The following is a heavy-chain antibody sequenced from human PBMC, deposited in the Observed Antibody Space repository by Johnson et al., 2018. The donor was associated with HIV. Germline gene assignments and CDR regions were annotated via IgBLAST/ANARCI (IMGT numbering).Heavy chain of an antibody. CDR1: GFTFSSYA. CDR3: AKDVIVVVPAAPDAFDI. Sequence: QVQLVESGGGVVQPGRSLRLSCAASGFTFSSYAMHWVRQAPGKGLEWVAVTSYDGSNKYYADSVKGRFTISRDNSKNTLYLQMNSLRAEDTAVYYCAKDVIVVVPAAPDAFDIWGQGTMVTVSS. J-gene: IGHJ3*02. D-gene: IGHD2-2*01. V-gene: IGHV3-30*04. CDR2: TSYDGSNK.